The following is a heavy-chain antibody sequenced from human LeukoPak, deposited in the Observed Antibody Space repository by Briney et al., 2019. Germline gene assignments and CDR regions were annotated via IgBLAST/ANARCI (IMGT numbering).Heavy chain of an antibody. CDR3: SCSTSFFYYYY. CDR2: ISSSSSYI. CDR1: GFTFSSYS. D-gene: IGHD2-2*01. Sequence: GGSLRLSCAASGFTFSSYSMNLVRQAPGNGLEWVSSISSSSSYIYYPTSLKGRFTISRDKAKNSLYLQVNSLKAYDTAVYYCSCSTSFFYYYYRGQRTLVTAS. J-gene: IGHJ4*02. V-gene: IGHV3-21*01.